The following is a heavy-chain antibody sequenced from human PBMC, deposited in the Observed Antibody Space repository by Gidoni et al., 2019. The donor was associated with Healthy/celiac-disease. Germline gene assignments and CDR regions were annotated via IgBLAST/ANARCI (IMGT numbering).Heavy chain of an antibody. CDR3: AKEHIGGYFDY. CDR2: ISGRGGST. D-gene: IGHD3-16*01. CDR1: VFTFSSYA. Sequence: EVQLLESGGGLLQPGGSLRLSCAASVFTFSSYAMSWFRQAPGKGLEWVSAISGRGGSTYYADSVKGRFTISRDNSKNTLYLQMNSLRAEDTAVYYCAKEHIGGYFDYWGQGTLVTVSS. J-gene: IGHJ4*02. V-gene: IGHV3-23*01.